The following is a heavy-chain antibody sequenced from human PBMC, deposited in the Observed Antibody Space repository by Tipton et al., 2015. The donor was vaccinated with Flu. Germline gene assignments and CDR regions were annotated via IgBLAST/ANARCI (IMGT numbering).Heavy chain of an antibody. CDR3: ARGGYYGPVDY. Sequence: QLVQSGAEVKNPGASVKVSCKASGYTFTNYGITWVRQAPGQGLEWMGWISAYNGNKNYTQKLQGRVTMTTDTSTTTAYMELRSLRSDDTAVYYWARGGYYGPVDYWGQGTLVPVSP. J-gene: IGHJ4*02. CDR2: ISAYNGNK. CDR1: GYTFTNYG. D-gene: IGHD3-10*01. V-gene: IGHV1-18*01.